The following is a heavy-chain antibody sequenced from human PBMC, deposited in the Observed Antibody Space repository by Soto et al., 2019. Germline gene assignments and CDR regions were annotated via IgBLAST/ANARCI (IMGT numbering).Heavy chain of an antibody. CDR3: ATRAIVVVPAAHQSNYDYGMDV. D-gene: IGHD2-2*01. CDR1: GFTFSSYG. Sequence: QVQLVESGGGVVQPGRSLRLSCAASGFTFSSYGMHWVRQAPGKGLEWVAVISYDGSNKYYADSVKGRFTISRDNSKNTLYPQKNSLRAEDTAVYYCATRAIVVVPAAHQSNYDYGMDVWGQGTTVTVSS. V-gene: IGHV3-30*03. CDR2: ISYDGSNK. J-gene: IGHJ6*02.